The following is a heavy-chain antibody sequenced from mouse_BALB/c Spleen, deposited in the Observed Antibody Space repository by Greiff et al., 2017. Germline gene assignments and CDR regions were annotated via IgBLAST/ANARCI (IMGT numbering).Heavy chain of an antibody. D-gene: IGHD1-1*01. CDR1: GYSFTGYN. CDR2: IDPYYGGT. J-gene: IGHJ4*01. Sequence: VQLQQSGPELEKPGASVKISCKASGYSFTGYNMNWVKQSNGKSLEWIGNIDPYYGGTSYNQKFKGKATLTVDKSSSTAYMQLKSLTSEDSAVYYGARAGEYYDGSRNGAMDYWGQGTSVTVSA. V-gene: IGHV1-39*01. CDR3: ARAGEYYDGSRNGAMDY.